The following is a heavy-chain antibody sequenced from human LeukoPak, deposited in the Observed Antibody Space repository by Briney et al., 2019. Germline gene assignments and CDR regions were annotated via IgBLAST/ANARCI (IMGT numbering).Heavy chain of an antibody. CDR1: GFSFSSYW. CDR2: INSDGSST. V-gene: IGHV3-74*01. CDR3: VREGRVSGYDFDY. Sequence: PGGSLRLSCEASGFSFSSYWMHWVRQAPGKGPVWVSRINSDGSSTTYADSVKGRLTISRDNAKNTLYLQMNSLRAEDTAVYYCVREGRVSGYDFDYWGQGTLVTVSS. J-gene: IGHJ4*02. D-gene: IGHD5-12*01.